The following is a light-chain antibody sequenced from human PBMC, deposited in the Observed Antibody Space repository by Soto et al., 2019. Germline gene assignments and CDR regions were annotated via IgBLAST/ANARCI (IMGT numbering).Light chain of an antibody. CDR2: GAS. Sequence: EMVLTQSPGTLSLSPGERATLSCRASQSVSNNYLAWYQQIPGQAPRLLIYGASSRATGIPDRFSGSGSGTDFTLTISRLEPEDFAVYYCQQYGSSPRYTFGQGTKLEIK. J-gene: IGKJ2*01. V-gene: IGKV3-20*01. CDR1: QSVSNNY. CDR3: QQYGSSPRYT.